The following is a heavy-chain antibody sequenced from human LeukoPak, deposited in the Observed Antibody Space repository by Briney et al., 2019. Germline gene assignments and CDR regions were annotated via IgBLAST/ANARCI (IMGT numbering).Heavy chain of an antibody. V-gene: IGHV4-34*01. J-gene: IGHJ5*02. Sequence: SETLSLTCAVYGGSFSGYYWSWIRQPPGKGLEWIGEINHSGSTNYNPSLKSRVTISVDTSKNQFSLKLSSVTAADTAVYYCARGIPHYDILTGHPGAGWFDPWGQGTLVTVSS. CDR1: GGSFSGYY. CDR2: INHSGST. CDR3: ARGIPHYDILTGHPGAGWFDP. D-gene: IGHD3-9*01.